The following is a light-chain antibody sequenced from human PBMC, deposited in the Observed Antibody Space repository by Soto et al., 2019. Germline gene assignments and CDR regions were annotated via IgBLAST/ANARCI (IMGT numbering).Light chain of an antibody. CDR1: SSDVGGYNY. CDR2: DVS. J-gene: IGLJ2*01. V-gene: IGLV2-14*03. CDR3: SSYTRSTTLV. Sequence: QSALTQPASVSGSPGQSITISCTGTSSDVGGYNYVSWYQQHPGKAPKLMIYDVSNRPSGVSNRFSGSKSGNTASLTISGPQAEDEADYQCSSYTRSTTLVFGGGTKLTVL.